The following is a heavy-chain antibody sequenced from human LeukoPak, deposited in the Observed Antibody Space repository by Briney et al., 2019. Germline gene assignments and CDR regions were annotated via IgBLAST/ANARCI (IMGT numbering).Heavy chain of an antibody. V-gene: IGHV3-30*04. CDR2: ISYDGSNK. CDR3: ARGKDDYGDALFPNDY. J-gene: IGHJ4*02. D-gene: IGHD4-17*01. CDR1: GFTFSSYA. Sequence: GGSLRLSCAASGFTFSSYAMHWVRQAPGKGLEWVAVISYDGSNKYYADSVKGRFTISRDNSKNTLYLQMNSLRAEDTAVYYCARGKDDYGDALFPNDYWGQGTLVTVSS.